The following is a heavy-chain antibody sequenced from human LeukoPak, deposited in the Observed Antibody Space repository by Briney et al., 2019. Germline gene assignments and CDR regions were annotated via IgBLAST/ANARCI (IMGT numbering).Heavy chain of an antibody. J-gene: IGHJ3*02. Sequence: PSETLSLTCTVSGGSIRSYYWGWLRQPPGKGLEWLGYIHYSESTKYNPSRRSRVTMSVDTSKNQFSLKLSSVTAADTAVYYCASRSGSFSDALDIWGQGTVVTVSS. CDR1: GGSIRSYY. CDR3: ASRSGSFSDALDI. V-gene: IGHV4-59*08. CDR2: IHYSEST. D-gene: IGHD3-10*01.